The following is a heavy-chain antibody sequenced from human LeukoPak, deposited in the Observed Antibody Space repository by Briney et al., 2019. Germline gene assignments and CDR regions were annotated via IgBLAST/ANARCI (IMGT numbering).Heavy chain of an antibody. D-gene: IGHD6-19*01. CDR2: IYHSGST. V-gene: IGHV4-30-2*01. Sequence: PSETLSLTCTVSGGSISSGGYYWSWIRQPPGKGLEWIGYIYHSGSTYYNPSLKSRVTISVDRSKNQFSLKLSSVTAADTAVYYCARHAREQWLARRAEYFQHWGQGTLVTVSS. J-gene: IGHJ1*01. CDR1: GGSISSGGYY. CDR3: ARHAREQWLARRAEYFQH.